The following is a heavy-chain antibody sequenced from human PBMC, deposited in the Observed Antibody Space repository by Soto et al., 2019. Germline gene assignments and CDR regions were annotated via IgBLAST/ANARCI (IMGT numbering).Heavy chain of an antibody. Sequence: SETLSLTCAVYGGSFSGYYWSWIRQPPGKGLEWIGEINHSGSTNYNPSLKSRVTISVDTSKNQFSLKLSSVTAADTAVYYCARSKGYCTNGVCSITSPSLDYWGQGTLVTVSS. J-gene: IGHJ4*02. CDR3: ARSKGYCTNGVCSITSPSLDY. CDR2: INHSGST. D-gene: IGHD2-8*01. V-gene: IGHV4-34*01. CDR1: GGSFSGYY.